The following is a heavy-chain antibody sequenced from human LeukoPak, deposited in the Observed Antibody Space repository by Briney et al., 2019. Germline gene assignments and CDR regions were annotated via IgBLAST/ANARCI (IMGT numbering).Heavy chain of an antibody. CDR2: ISYDGSNK. Sequence: GGSLRLSCAASGFTFSTYAMSWVRQAPGKGLEWVAVISYDGSNKYYADSVKGRFTISRDNSKNTLYLQVNSLRAEDTAVYYCATSDYYDSSGYLDYWGQGTLVTVSS. J-gene: IGHJ4*02. CDR3: ATSDYYDSSGYLDY. D-gene: IGHD3-22*01. CDR1: GFTFSTYA. V-gene: IGHV3-30*03.